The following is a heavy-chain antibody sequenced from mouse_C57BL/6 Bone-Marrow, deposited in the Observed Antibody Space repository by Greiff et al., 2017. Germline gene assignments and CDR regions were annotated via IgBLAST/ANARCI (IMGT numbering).Heavy chain of an antibody. CDR2: IDPENGDT. CDR1: GFNINDDY. J-gene: IGHJ3*01. D-gene: IGHD3-3*01. Sequence: VQLKESGAELVRPGASVQLSCTASGFNINDDYMHWVKQRPEQGREWIGWIDPENGDTEYASKFQGKASITADTSSNTAYLQLSSLTSEDTAVYYSTADGDGCAYWGRGTLVTVSA. CDR3: TADGDGCAY. V-gene: IGHV14-4*01.